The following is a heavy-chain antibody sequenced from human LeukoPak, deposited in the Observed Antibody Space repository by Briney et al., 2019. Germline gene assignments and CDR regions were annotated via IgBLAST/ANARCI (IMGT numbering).Heavy chain of an antibody. V-gene: IGHV3-20*04. CDR2: INWNGGST. J-gene: IGHJ5*02. Sequence: PGGSLRLSCAASGFTFDDYGMSWVRQAPGKGLEWVSGINWNGGSTGYADSVKGRFTISRDNAKNSLYLRMNSLRAEDTALYYCARDPEPSSGWFNWFDPWGQGTLVTVSS. CDR1: GFTFDDYG. CDR3: ARDPEPSSGWFNWFDP. D-gene: IGHD6-19*01.